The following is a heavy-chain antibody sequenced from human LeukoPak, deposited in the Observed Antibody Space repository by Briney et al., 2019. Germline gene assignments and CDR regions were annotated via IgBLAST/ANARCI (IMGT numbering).Heavy chain of an antibody. D-gene: IGHD3-10*01. V-gene: IGHV3-53*01. CDR1: GFTFSDYY. Sequence: GGSLRLSCAASGFTFSDYYMSWIRQAPGKGLEWVSVIYSGGSTYYADSVKGRFTISRDNSKNTLYLQMNSLRAEDTAVYYCARGGGSGRDAFDIWGQGTMVTVSS. CDR2: IYSGGST. J-gene: IGHJ3*02. CDR3: ARGGGSGRDAFDI.